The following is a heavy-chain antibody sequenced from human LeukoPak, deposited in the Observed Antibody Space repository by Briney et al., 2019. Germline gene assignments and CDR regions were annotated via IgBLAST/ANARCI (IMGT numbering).Heavy chain of an antibody. CDR2: SYPGGSDT. Sequence: GESLKISCKGTGYNFASYWIGWVRQMPGKGLEWMGISYPGGSDTRYSPSFQGQVTISADKSISTAYLQWSSLEASDTAIYYCARHVYSGYEHIDYWGQGTLVTVSS. D-gene: IGHD5-12*01. J-gene: IGHJ4*02. CDR3: ARHVYSGYEHIDY. V-gene: IGHV5-51*01. CDR1: GYNFASYW.